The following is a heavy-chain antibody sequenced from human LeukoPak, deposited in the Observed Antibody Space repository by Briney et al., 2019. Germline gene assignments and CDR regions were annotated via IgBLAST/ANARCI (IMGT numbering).Heavy chain of an antibody. D-gene: IGHD6-13*01. J-gene: IGHJ4*02. V-gene: IGHV4-39*07. Sequence: SETLSLTCTVSGGSISNTNYYWAWIRQPPGRGLEWIGSIHSSGSTYYNPSLKSRVTISVDTSKNQYSLKLTSVTAADTAVYYCARDAGVGSGRQQLVLPTYYFDYWGQGTLVTVSS. CDR1: GGSISNTNYY. CDR3: ARDAGVGSGRQQLVLPTYYFDY. CDR2: IHSSGST.